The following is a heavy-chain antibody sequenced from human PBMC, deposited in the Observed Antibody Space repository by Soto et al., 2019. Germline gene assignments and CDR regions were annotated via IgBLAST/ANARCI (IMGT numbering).Heavy chain of an antibody. CDR2: ISSSSSYI. CDR3: ARDGGYWYFDL. D-gene: IGHD3-16*01. Sequence: SCKASGFTFSSYSMNWVRQAPGKGLEWVSSISSSSSYIYYADSVKGRFTISRDNAKNSLYLQMNSLRAEDTAVYYCARDGGYWYFDLWGRGTLVTVSS. V-gene: IGHV3-21*01. J-gene: IGHJ2*01. CDR1: GFTFSSYS.